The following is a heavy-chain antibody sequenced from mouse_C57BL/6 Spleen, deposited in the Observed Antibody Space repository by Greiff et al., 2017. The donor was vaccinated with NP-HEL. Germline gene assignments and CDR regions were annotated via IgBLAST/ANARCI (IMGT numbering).Heavy chain of an antibody. D-gene: IGHD1-1*02. CDR2: IDPSDSNT. CDR1: GYTFTSYW. V-gene: IGHV1-50*01. Sequence: QVQLQQPGAELVKPGASVKLSCTASGYTFTSYWMQWVKQRPGQGLEWIGEIDPSDSNTNYNQKFKGKATLTVDTSSSTAYMRLSSLTSEDSAVYYCARRGTYGALLLWGQGTLVTVSA. J-gene: IGHJ3*01. CDR3: ARRGTYGALLL.